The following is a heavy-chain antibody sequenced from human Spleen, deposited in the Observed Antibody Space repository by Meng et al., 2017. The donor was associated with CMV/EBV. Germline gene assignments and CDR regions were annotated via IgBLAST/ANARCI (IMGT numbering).Heavy chain of an antibody. J-gene: IGHJ4*02. CDR2: INPNNDAT. Sequence: ASVKVSCKASGYTFTGYYMHWVRQAPRQGLEWMGWINPNNDATDYTQKFQGRVTMTKNTSITTAYMELHSLRSDDTAIYYCARRYCTSVNCFFVDRFDHWGQGSLVTVSS. V-gene: IGHV1-2*02. CDR1: GYTFTGYY. CDR3: ARRYCTSVNCFFVDRFDH. D-gene: IGHD2-8*02.